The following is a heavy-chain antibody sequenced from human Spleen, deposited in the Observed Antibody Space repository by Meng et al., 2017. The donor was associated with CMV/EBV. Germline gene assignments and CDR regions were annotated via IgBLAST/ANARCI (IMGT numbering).Heavy chain of an antibody. CDR2: IYYSGST. CDR1: GGSISSGGYY. Sequence: VQLQESGPGLVKPSQTLSLTSTVSGGSISSGGYYWSWIRQHPGKGLEWIGYIYYSGSTYYNPSLKSRVTISVDTSKNQFSLKLSSVTAADTAVYYCARGAHYYPRYFDYWGQGALVTVSS. D-gene: IGHD3-10*01. J-gene: IGHJ4*02. CDR3: ARGAHYYPRYFDY. V-gene: IGHV4-31*03.